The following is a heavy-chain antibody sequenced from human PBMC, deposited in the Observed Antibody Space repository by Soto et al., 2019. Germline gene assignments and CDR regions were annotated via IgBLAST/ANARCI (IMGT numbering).Heavy chain of an antibody. CDR2: MNPNSGNT. Sequence: ASVKVSCKASGYTFTGYDINWVRQATGQGLEWMGWMNPNSGNTGYAQKFQGRVTMTRNTSISTAYMELSSLRSEDTAVYYCARGPSGYETPPDDYWGQGTLVTVSS. D-gene: IGHD5-12*01. CDR1: GYTFTGYD. CDR3: ARGPSGYETPPDDY. V-gene: IGHV1-8*01. J-gene: IGHJ4*02.